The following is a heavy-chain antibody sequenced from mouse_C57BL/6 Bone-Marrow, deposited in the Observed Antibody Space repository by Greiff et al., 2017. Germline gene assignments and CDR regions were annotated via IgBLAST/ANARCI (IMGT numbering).Heavy chain of an antibody. CDR1: GYTFTSYW. J-gene: IGHJ1*03. D-gene: IGHD2-4*01. CDR2: IYPGSGST. CDR3: ARGHDYDVWYFDV. Sequence: VQLQQPGAELVKPGASVKMSCKASGYTFTSYWITWVKQRPGQGLEWIGDIYPGSGSTNYNEKFKSKATLTVDTSSSTAYMQLSSLTSEDSAVYYCARGHDYDVWYFDVWGTGTTVTVSS. V-gene: IGHV1-55*01.